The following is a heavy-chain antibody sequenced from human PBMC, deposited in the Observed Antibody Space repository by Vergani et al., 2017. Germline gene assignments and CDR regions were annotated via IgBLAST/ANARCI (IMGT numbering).Heavy chain of an antibody. D-gene: IGHD1-26*01. CDR1: GFTFSDYY. CDR3: ARDQGQDWELRHYADPDYYYGMDV. CDR2: ISSSSSYT. J-gene: IGHJ6*02. Sequence: QVQLVESGGGVVQPGRSLRLSCAASGFTFSDYYMRWIRQAPGKGLEWVSYISSSSSYTNYADSVKGRFTISRDNAKNSLYLQMNSLRAEDTAVYYCARDQGQDWELRHYADPDYYYGMDVWGQGTTVTVSS. V-gene: IGHV3-11*05.